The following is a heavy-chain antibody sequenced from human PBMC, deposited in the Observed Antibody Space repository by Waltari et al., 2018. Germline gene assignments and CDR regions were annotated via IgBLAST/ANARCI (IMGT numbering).Heavy chain of an antibody. D-gene: IGHD1-26*01. CDR1: GVSFNDDYTY. J-gene: IGHJ3*02. V-gene: IGHV4-39*07. CDR2: IYSTGST. CDR3: ARGGSSYYDAYGT. Sequence: QLQLQASGPGLVTPSETLSLTCTVSGVSFNDDYTYWGWIRQPPGEGLAWVGSIYSTGSTYYKTSLKSRVTVSIDTPNNQFSLKLTSVTAADTAVYFCARGGSSYYDAYGTWGQGSMVIVSS.